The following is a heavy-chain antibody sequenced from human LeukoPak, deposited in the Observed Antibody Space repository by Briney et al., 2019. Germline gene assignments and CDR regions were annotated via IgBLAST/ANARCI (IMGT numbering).Heavy chain of an antibody. J-gene: IGHJ4*02. CDR1: GGSFSGYY. CDR3: ARDNSLSSFDY. D-gene: IGHD1-1*01. V-gene: IGHV4-34*01. Sequence: PSETLSLTCAVYGGSFSGYYWSWIRQPPGKGLEWIGEINHSGSTNYNPSLKSRVTISVDTSKNQFSLKLSSVTAADTAVYYCARDNSLSSFDYWGQGTLVTVSS. CDR2: INHSGST.